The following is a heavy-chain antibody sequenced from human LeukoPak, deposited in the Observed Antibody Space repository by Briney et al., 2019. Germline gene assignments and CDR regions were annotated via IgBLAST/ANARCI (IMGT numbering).Heavy chain of an antibody. CDR1: SFTITNYG. CDR2: ISAYNGNT. CDR3: ARDLDQYSGSYYPAD. D-gene: IGHD1-26*01. Sequence: ASVKVSFKASSFTITNYGICWVRQAPVQGREWMGWISAYNGNTNYARNIHGRVTMTTDTSTSTAYMELRSLRSDDTAVYYCARDLDQYSGSYYPADWGQGTLVTVSS. V-gene: IGHV1-18*01. J-gene: IGHJ4*02.